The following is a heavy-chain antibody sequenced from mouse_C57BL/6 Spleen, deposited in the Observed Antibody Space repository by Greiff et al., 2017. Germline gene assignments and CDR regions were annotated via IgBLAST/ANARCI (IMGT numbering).Heavy chain of an antibody. D-gene: IGHD2-4*01. J-gene: IGHJ4*01. V-gene: IGHV5-12*01. CDR3: ARHAYYDYDYAMDY. CDR2: ISNGGGST. Sequence: DVHLVESGGGLVQPGGSLKLSCAASGFTFSDYYMYWVRQTPEKRLEWVAYISNGGGSTYYPDTVKGRFTISRDNAKNTLYLQMSRLKSEDTAMYYCARHAYYDYDYAMDYWGQGTSVTVSS. CDR1: GFTFSDYY.